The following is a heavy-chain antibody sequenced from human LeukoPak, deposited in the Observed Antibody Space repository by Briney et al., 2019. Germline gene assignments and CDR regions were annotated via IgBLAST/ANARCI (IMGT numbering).Heavy chain of an antibody. Sequence: GALRLSCAASGFTFSNYAMSWVRPAPGKGLEWVSGISGRGGSTHYADSVKGRFTISRDNSKNTLYLRMNSLRAEDTAVYYCAKGSYYYDGRGDDFDYWGQGTLVTVSS. CDR2: ISGRGGST. D-gene: IGHD3-22*01. V-gene: IGHV3-23*01. J-gene: IGHJ4*02. CDR1: GFTFSNYA. CDR3: AKGSYYYDGRGDDFDY.